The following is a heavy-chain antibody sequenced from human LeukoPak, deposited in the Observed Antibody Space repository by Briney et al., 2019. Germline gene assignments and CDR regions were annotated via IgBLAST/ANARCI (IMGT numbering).Heavy chain of an antibody. V-gene: IGHV4-59*11. Sequence: SETLSLTCAVSGASISSHYWSWIRQPPGKGLEWIGYTSGSISDNPSLKSRVAVSVDPSQNQVSLSLTSVTAADTAVYYCARVLTIFGLDTTDFYMDVWGKGTTVTVSS. CDR1: GASISSHY. CDR2: TSGSI. J-gene: IGHJ6*03. D-gene: IGHD3-3*01. CDR3: ARVLTIFGLDTTDFYMDV.